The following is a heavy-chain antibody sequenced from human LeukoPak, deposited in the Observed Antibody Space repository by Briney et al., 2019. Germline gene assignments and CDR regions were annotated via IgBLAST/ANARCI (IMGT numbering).Heavy chain of an antibody. CDR1: GYTFTGYY. J-gene: IGHJ5*02. CDR2: INPNSGGT. CDR3: TRGRATFKAASGTPWFDP. V-gene: IGHV1-2*02. Sequence: GXSVKVSCKASGYTFTGYYMHWVRQAPGQGLEWMGWINPNSGGTNYAQKFQGRVTMTRDTSISTGYMELSSLRSDDTAVYYCTRGRATFKAASGTPWFDPWGQGTLVSVSS. D-gene: IGHD6-13*01.